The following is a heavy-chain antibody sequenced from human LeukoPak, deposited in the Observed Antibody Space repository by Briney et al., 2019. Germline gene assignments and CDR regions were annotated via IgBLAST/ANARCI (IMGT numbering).Heavy chain of an antibody. Sequence: GGSLRLSCAASGFIFDDYGMSWVRQVPGKGLEWVASINHNGNVNYYVDSVKGRFTISRDNAKNSLYLQMSNLRAEDTAVYFCARGGGLDVWGQGATVTVSS. CDR2: INHNGNVN. D-gene: IGHD3-16*01. J-gene: IGHJ6*02. V-gene: IGHV3-7*03. CDR3: ARGGGLDV. CDR1: GFIFDDYG.